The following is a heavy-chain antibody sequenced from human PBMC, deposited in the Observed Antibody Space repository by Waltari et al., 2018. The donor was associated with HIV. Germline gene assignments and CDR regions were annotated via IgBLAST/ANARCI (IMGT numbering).Heavy chain of an antibody. J-gene: IGHJ6*02. V-gene: IGHV3-30*04. CDR1: GFTFSSYA. Sequence: QVQLLESGGGVVQPGRSLRLSCAASGFTFSSYAMHWVRQAPGQGLEWVAVISYDGSNKYYADSVKGRFTISRDNSKNTLYLQMNSLRAEDTAVYYCASSILGGGYYSLLGYYGMDVWGQGTTVTVSS. CDR3: ASSILGGGYYSLLGYYGMDV. CDR2: ISYDGSNK. D-gene: IGHD3-22*01.